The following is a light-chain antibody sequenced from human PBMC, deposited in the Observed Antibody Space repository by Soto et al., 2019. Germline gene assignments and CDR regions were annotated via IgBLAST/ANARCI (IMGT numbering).Light chain of an antibody. CDR2: DAS. V-gene: IGKV3-11*01. J-gene: IGKJ4*01. Sequence: EIVLTQSPATLSLSPGVRATLSCRASQSVSNYLAWYQQKPGQAPRLLIYDASNRATGIPARFSGSGSGTDFTLTISSLEPEDVAVYYCQQRSDWPPLTFGGGTKVEIK. CDR1: QSVSNY. CDR3: QQRSDWPPLT.